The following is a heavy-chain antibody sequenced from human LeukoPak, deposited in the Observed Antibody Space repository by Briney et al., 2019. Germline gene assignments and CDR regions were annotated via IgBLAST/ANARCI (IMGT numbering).Heavy chain of an antibody. V-gene: IGHV4-30-2*01. Sequence: SETLSLTCTVSGGSISGGGYYWSWIRQPPGKGLEWIGYIYHSGSTYYNPSLKSRVTISVDRSKNQFSLKLSSVTAADTVVYYCARGDGAFDYWGQGTLVTVSS. CDR1: GGSISGGGYY. J-gene: IGHJ4*02. CDR3: ARGDGAFDY. CDR2: IYHSGST.